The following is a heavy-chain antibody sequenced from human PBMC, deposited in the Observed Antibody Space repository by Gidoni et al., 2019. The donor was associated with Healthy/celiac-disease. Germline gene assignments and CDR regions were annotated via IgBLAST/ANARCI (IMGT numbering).Heavy chain of an antibody. V-gene: IGHV3-11*01. CDR3: ARRGIFGVVTRQTYYYYGMDV. D-gene: IGHD3-3*01. CDR2: ISSSGSTI. Sequence: QVQLVESGGGLVKPGGSLRLSCAPSGFPFSDYYMSWIRQAPGKGLEWVSYISSSGSTIYYADSVKGRFTISRDNAKNSLYLQMNSLRAEDTAVYYCARRGIFGVVTRQTYYYYGMDVWGQGTTVTVSS. CDR1: GFPFSDYY. J-gene: IGHJ6*02.